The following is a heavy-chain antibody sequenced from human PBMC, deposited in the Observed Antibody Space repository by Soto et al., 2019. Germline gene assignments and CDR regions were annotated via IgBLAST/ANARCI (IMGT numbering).Heavy chain of an antibody. CDR3: ARGRLRSTYNWFDP. Sequence: SETLSLTCTVSGSSISSGGYYWSWIRQHPGKGLEWIGYIYYSGSTYYNPSLKSRVTISVDTSKNQFSLKLSSVTAADTTVYYCARGRLRSTYNWFDPWGQGTLVTVSS. D-gene: IGHD4-17*01. CDR2: IYYSGST. V-gene: IGHV4-31*03. J-gene: IGHJ5*02. CDR1: GSSISSGGYY.